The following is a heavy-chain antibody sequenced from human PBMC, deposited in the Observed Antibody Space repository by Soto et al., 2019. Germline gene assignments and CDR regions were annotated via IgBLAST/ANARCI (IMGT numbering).Heavy chain of an antibody. V-gene: IGHV3-66*01. J-gene: IGHJ4*02. D-gene: IGHD6-19*01. Sequence: EVQLVESGGGLVQPGGSLRLSCAASGFTVSSNYMSWVRQAPGKGLEWVSVIYSGGSTYYADSVKGRFTISRDNSKNTLYLQMNSLRAEDTAVYYCARDSYSSGWIRDYWGQGTLVTVSS. CDR1: GFTVSSNY. CDR3: ARDSYSSGWIRDY. CDR2: IYSGGST.